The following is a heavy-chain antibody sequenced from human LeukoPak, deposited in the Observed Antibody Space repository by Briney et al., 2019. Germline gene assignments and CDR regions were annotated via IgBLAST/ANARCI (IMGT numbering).Heavy chain of an antibody. CDR1: GFTFSRYE. D-gene: IGHD4-17*01. Sequence: GGSLRLSCAASGFTFSRYEINWVRQAPGKGLEWVSYISSGGSTVYYADSVKGRFTISRDNAKNSLYLQMSSLRAEDTAVYYCARAFYGDLDYWGQGTLVTATS. V-gene: IGHV3-48*03. J-gene: IGHJ4*02. CDR2: ISSGGSTV. CDR3: ARAFYGDLDY.